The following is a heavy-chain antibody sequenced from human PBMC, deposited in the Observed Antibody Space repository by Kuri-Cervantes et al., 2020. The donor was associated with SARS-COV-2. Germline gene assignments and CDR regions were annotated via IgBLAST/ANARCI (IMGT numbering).Heavy chain of an antibody. CDR1: GGSISSYY. V-gene: IGHV4-4*07. J-gene: IGHJ5*02. CDR2: IYTSGST. CDR3: ARGGEDFVQETRNWFEP. Sequence: SETLSLTCTVSGGSISSYYWSWIRQPAGKGLEWIGRIYTSGSTNYNPSLKSRVTMSVDTSKNQFSLKLSSVTAADTAVYYCARGGEDFVQETRNWFEPWGRGTQVTVSS. D-gene: IGHD2-8*01.